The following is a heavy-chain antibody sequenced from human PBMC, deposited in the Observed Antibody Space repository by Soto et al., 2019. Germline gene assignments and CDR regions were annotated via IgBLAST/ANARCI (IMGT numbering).Heavy chain of an antibody. J-gene: IGHJ6*02. CDR1: GGSINSGGYS. V-gene: IGHV4-30-2*01. D-gene: IGHD1-26*01. Sequence: SETLSLTCTVSGGSINSGGYSWTWIRQPPGKGLEWIGFIYHTGTTYYNPSLKSRVTISVDRSKNQFSLKLNSVTAADTAVYYCARVSGSYYYGMDVWGQGTTVT. CDR3: ARVSGSYYYGMDV. CDR2: IYHTGTT.